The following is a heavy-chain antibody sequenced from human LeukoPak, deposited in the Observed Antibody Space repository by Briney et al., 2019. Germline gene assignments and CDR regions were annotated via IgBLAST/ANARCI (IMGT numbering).Heavy chain of an antibody. CDR3: ARQDSSGWLDP. Sequence: GESLKISCKGSGYRFASYWIGWVRQMPGKGLEWMGIIYPGDSDTRYSPSFQGQVTISADKSITTAYLQWSSLKASDTAMSYCARQDSSGWLDPWGQGTLVTVSS. V-gene: IGHV5-51*01. CDR1: GYRFASYW. J-gene: IGHJ5*02. CDR2: IYPGDSDT. D-gene: IGHD6-19*01.